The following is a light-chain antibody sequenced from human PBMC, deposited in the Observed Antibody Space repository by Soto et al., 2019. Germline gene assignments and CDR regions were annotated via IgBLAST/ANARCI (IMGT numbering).Light chain of an antibody. CDR3: QQYNNWPYT. J-gene: IGKJ2*01. CDR1: QSVSSN. Sequence: EIVMTQSPATLSVSPGERATLSCRASQSVSSNLAWYQQKPGQAPRLLIYGASTRATGIPARFSGSGSGTEFTLTLSSLQSEDFAAYSCQQYNNWPYTFGQGTKLEIK. V-gene: IGKV3-15*01. CDR2: GAS.